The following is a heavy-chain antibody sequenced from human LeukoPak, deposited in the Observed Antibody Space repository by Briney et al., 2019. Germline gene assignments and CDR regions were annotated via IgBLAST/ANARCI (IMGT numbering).Heavy chain of an antibody. Sequence: PSETLPLTCTVSGGSISSGDYYWSWIRQPPGKGLEWIGYIYYSGSTYYNLSLKSRVTISVDTSKNQFSLKLSSVTAADTAVYYCARSPRPRRDGYSMIDYWGQGTLVTVSS. CDR2: IYYSGST. CDR3: ARSPRPRRDGYSMIDY. J-gene: IGHJ4*02. D-gene: IGHD5-24*01. CDR1: GGSISSGDYY. V-gene: IGHV4-30-4*08.